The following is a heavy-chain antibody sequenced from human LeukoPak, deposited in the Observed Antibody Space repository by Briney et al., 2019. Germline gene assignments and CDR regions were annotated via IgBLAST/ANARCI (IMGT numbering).Heavy chain of an antibody. CDR3: ARGVEPLAANTLAY. J-gene: IGHJ4*02. Sequence: PGGSLDPPFPAPGLPAIPNAMTWVRQPQGKGPDWVSVLYSDGNTKYADSVQGRFTISRDNSKNTLYLEMNSLSPDDTAVYYCARGVEPLAANTLAYWGQGTLVTVSS. CDR1: GLPAIPNA. CDR2: LYSDGNT. V-gene: IGHV3-53*01. D-gene: IGHD1-14*01.